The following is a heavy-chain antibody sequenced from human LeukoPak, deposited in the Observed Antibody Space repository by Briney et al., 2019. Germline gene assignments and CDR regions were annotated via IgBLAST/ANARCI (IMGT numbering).Heavy chain of an antibody. J-gene: IGHJ6*03. CDR3: AREGRYRYGYNEYHSYMDI. D-gene: IGHD5-24*01. CDR2: IYYSGNT. CDR1: GVSIRSSNSY. Sequence: SETLSLTCTVSGVSIRSSNSYWGWIRQPPGKGLEWIGSIYYSGNTYYNPSLKSRVTISVDTSKNQFSLKLSSVTAAETAVYYCAREGRYRYGYNEYHSYMDIWGKGTTVTVSS. V-gene: IGHV4-39*07.